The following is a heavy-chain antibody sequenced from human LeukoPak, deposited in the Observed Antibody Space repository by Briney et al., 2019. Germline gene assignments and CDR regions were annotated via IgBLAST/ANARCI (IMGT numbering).Heavy chain of an antibody. CDR1: GGSFSGYY. V-gene: IGHV4-34*01. Sequence: PSETLSLTCAVYGGSFSGYYWSWIRQPPGKGLEWIGEINHSGSTNYNPSLKSRVTISVDTSKNQFSLKLSSVTAADTAVYYCARGQRWLQLRCAFDIWGQGTMVTVSS. D-gene: IGHD5-24*01. J-gene: IGHJ3*02. CDR3: ARGQRWLQLRCAFDI. CDR2: INHSGST.